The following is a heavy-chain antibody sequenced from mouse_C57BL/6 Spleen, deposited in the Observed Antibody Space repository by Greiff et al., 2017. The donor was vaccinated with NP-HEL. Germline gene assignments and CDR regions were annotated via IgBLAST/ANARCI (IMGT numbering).Heavy chain of an antibody. Sequence: VQLQQSGAELVMPGASVKLSCKASGYTFTSYWMHWVKQRPGQGLEWIGEIDPSDSYTNYNQKFKGKSTLTVDKSSSTAYMQLSSLTSEDSAVYYCAMTGRFDYWGQGTTLTVSS. J-gene: IGHJ2*01. CDR1: GYTFTSYW. D-gene: IGHD2-13*01. CDR2: IDPSDSYT. V-gene: IGHV1-69*01. CDR3: AMTGRFDY.